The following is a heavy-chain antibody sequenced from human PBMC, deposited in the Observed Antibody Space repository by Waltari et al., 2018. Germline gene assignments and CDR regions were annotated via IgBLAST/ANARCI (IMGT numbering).Heavy chain of an antibody. CDR1: GATLSSYA. D-gene: IGHD3-9*01. V-gene: IGHV1-69*05. J-gene: IGHJ5*02. CDR3: ARSGHYDILAGYPNWFDP. Sequence: QVQLVQSGAEVKKPGSSVKVSCKASGATLSSYAISWVRQAPGQGLECKGGIIPMFGTANYAQKFQGRVTITTDESTSTAYMELSSLRSEDTAVYYCARSGHYDILAGYPNWFDPWGQGTLVTVSS. CDR2: IIPMFGTA.